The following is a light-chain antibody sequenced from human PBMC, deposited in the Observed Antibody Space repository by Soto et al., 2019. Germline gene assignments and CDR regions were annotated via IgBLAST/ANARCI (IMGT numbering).Light chain of an antibody. CDR3: QQYSSYSRT. CDR2: KAS. CDR1: QSISSW. Sequence: DIQMTQSPSTLSASVGDRVTITCRASQSISSWLAWYQQKPGKAPNLLIYKASSLESGVPSRFSGSGSGTDFTLTINRLQPDDSATYYCQQYSSYSRTFGQGTKVEIK. J-gene: IGKJ1*01. V-gene: IGKV1-5*03.